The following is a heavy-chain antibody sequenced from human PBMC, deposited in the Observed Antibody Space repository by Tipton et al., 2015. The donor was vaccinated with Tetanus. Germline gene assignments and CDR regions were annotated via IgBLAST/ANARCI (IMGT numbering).Heavy chain of an antibody. CDR1: GGSIASQY. D-gene: IGHD2-2*01. CDR2: TYIRGTT. V-gene: IGHV4-4*07. Sequence: TLSLTCTVSGGSIASQYWSWIRQPAGKGLEWIGRTYIRGTTNYSPSLTGRVSMSLDTSKQQFSLSLTSATAADTAVYYCARGWSECSSWSCSPFDSWGQGTLVTVSS. J-gene: IGHJ4*02. CDR3: ARGWSECSSWSCSPFDS.